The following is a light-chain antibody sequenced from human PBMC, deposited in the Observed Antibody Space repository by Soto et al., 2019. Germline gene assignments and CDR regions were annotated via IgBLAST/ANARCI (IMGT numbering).Light chain of an antibody. CDR2: KAS. CDR3: QHYNSYSEA. Sequence: EIQMTQSPSTLSGSVGDRVTITCRASQTISSWLAWYQQKPGKAPKLLVYKASTLKSWVPSRFSGSGSGTEFTLTISSLQPDDFATYYCQHYNSYSEAFRQGTKVDIK. J-gene: IGKJ1*01. V-gene: IGKV1-5*03. CDR1: QTISSW.